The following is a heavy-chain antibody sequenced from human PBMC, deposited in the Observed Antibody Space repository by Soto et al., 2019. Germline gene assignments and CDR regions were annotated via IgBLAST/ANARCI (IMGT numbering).Heavy chain of an antibody. CDR2: IDHSGST. CDR1: GGSFSGYY. V-gene: IGHV4-34*01. J-gene: IGHJ5*02. CDR3: ARANQYSTSGSPRQMYTQKKYDWFDP. D-gene: IGHD3-10*01. Sequence: SETLSLTCAVYGGSFSGYYWSWIRQPPGKGLEWIGKIDHSGSTYYSPSLKSRVTMSVDTSKNQFSLKLTSVTAADTAVYYCARANQYSTSGSPRQMYTQKKYDWFDPWGQGTLVTVSS.